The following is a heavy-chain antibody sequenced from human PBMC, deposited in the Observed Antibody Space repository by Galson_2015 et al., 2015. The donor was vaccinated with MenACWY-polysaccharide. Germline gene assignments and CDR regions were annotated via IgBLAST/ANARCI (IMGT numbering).Heavy chain of an antibody. CDR3: ARDPRGARSSYFDN. Sequence: SLRLSCAASGFTFSDYYMHWIRQAPGKGLEWVSYTSGSGSATYFADSVKGRFTISRDNAKNSLYLQMNSLRAEDTAVYYCARDPRGARSSYFDNWGQGIQVTVSS. CDR1: GFTFSDYY. D-gene: IGHD3-10*01. V-gene: IGHV3-11*01. J-gene: IGHJ4*02. CDR2: TSGSGSAT.